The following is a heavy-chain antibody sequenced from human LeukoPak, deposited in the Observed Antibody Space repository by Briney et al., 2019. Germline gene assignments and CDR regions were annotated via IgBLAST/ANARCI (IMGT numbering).Heavy chain of an antibody. CDR3: AKDSSGIDP. J-gene: IGHJ5*02. CDR2: ISGSGGST. CDR1: GFTYSRYA. V-gene: IGHV3-23*01. D-gene: IGHD6-19*01. Sequence: GGSLRLSCAASGFTYSRYAMIWVPQAPGKALEWVSAISGSGGSTYYADSVKGRFTISRDNSKNTLYLQMNSLRAEDTAVYYCAKDSSGIDPWGQGTLVTVSS.